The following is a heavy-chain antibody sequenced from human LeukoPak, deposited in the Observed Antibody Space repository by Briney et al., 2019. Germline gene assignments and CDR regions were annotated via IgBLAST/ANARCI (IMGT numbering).Heavy chain of an antibody. J-gene: IGHJ4*02. Sequence: GRSLRLSCAASGFTFSSYGMHWVRQAPGKGLEWVAFIWYDGSNKYYADSVKGRFTISRDNSKNTLYLQMNSLRAEDPAVYYCAGGGITMVRGVLDYWGQGTLVTVSS. V-gene: IGHV3-30*02. CDR1: GFTFSSYG. CDR2: IWYDGSNK. D-gene: IGHD3-10*01. CDR3: AGGGITMVRGVLDY.